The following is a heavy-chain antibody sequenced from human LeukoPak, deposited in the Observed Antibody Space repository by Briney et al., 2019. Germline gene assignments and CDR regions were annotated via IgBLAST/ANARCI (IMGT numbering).Heavy chain of an antibody. Sequence: SETLSLTCTVSGGSISSYYWSWIRQPPGKGLEWIGYVYYSGSTNYNPSLKSRVTISVATSKNQCSLKLSSVTAADTPVYYCARSVGTAMASYYFDYWGQGTLVTVSS. J-gene: IGHJ4*02. CDR3: ARSVGTAMASYYFDY. D-gene: IGHD5-18*01. V-gene: IGHV4-59*08. CDR1: GGSISSYY. CDR2: VYYSGST.